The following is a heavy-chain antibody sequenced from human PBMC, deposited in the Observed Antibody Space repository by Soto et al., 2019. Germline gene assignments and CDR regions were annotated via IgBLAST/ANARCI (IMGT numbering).Heavy chain of an antibody. Sequence: ASVKVSCKASGYTFTSYGISWVRQAPGQGLEWMGWISAYNGNTNYAQKLQGRVTMTTDTSTSTAYMELRSLRSDDTAVYYCARDQYYYDSSGYYYVANFDYWGQGTLVTVSS. CDR3: ARDQYYYDSSGYYYVANFDY. CDR1: GYTFTSYG. D-gene: IGHD3-22*01. J-gene: IGHJ4*02. V-gene: IGHV1-18*04. CDR2: ISAYNGNT.